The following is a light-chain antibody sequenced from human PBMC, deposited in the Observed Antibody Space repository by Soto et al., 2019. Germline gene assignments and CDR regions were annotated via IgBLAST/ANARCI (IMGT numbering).Light chain of an antibody. CDR1: QSVRTY. CDR2: DAS. J-gene: IGKJ5*01. V-gene: IGKV3-11*01. CDR3: QQRSNWPPIT. Sequence: PGERATLSCRASQSVRTYLAWYQQKPGQAPRLLIYDASNRATGIPARFSGSGSGTDFTLTISSLEPEDFAVYYCQQRSNWPPITFGQGTRLEIK.